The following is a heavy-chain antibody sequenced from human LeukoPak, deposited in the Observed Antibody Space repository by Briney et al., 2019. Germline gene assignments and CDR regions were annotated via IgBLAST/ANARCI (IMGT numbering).Heavy chain of an antibody. CDR2: INSDGSST. CDR1: GFXFSSYW. CDR3: ARDMDSSGWNYYYGMDV. J-gene: IGHJ6*02. V-gene: IGHV3-74*01. D-gene: IGHD6-19*01. Sequence: GGSLRLSCAASGFXFSSYWMHWVRQAPGKGLVWVSRINSDGSSTSYADSVKGRFTISRDNAKNTLYLQMNSLRAEDTAVYYCARDMDSSGWNYYYGMDVWGQGITVTVSS.